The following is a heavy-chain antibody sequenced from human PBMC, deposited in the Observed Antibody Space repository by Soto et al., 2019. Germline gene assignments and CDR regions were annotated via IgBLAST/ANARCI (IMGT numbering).Heavy chain of an antibody. CDR3: ARGDTHMITGMDSFDI. D-gene: IGHD3-16*01. V-gene: IGHV3-7*01. J-gene: IGHJ3*02. Sequence: GGSLRLSCAASGFTFSRYWMNWVRQAPGKGLEWVANIKQDGTEKNYVDSVKGRFTISRDNARKSLYLQMDSLRAEDTAVYFCARGDTHMITGMDSFDIWGQGTMVTVSS. CDR1: GFTFSRYW. CDR2: IKQDGTEK.